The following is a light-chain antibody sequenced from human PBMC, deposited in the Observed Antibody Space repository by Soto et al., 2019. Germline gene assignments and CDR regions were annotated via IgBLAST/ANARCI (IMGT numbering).Light chain of an antibody. CDR3: QSYHDWPFT. CDR1: ESLSTY. CDR2: GAS. V-gene: IGKV3-15*01. Sequence: EIVMTQSPATLSVSPGERVTLSCRASESLSTYLAWYQQKPGQAPRLLSYGASTKATGFPARFSGSGSATDFTLTISSLQSEDFAVYYCQSYHDWPFTFGQGTKLEI. J-gene: IGKJ2*01.